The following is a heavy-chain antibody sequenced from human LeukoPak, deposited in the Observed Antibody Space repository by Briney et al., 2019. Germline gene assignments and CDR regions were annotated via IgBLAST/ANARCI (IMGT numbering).Heavy chain of an antibody. CDR3: ARDNSVGDNAWWFDP. CDR2: INPNSGGT. CDR1: GYTFTSYD. Sequence: ASVKVSCKASGYTFTSYDINWVRQATGQGLEWMGWINPNSGGTNYAQKFQGRVTMTRDTSISTAYMELSSLRSEDTAIYYCARDNSVGDNAWWFDPWGQGTLVTVSS. J-gene: IGHJ5*02. D-gene: IGHD1-26*01. V-gene: IGHV1-2*02.